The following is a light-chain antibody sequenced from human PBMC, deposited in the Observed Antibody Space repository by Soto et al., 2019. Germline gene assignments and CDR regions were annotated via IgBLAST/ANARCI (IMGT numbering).Light chain of an antibody. Sequence: QALLTHPASVAVSPGQSITISGTGISADVSTSNFVSWYQHHPGKGPRLILYDFTHRPSGISDRFSGSKSGDTASLTISGLRAEDEADYYCASYRSGPLYVFGAGTKVTVL. CDR1: SADVSTSNF. CDR2: DFT. V-gene: IGLV2-14*03. CDR3: ASYRSGPLYV. J-gene: IGLJ1*01.